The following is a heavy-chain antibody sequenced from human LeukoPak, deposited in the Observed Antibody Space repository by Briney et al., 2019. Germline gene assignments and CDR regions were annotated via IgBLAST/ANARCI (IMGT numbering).Heavy chain of an antibody. V-gene: IGHV4-59*01. Sequence: SETLSLTCTVSGCSISSYYWSWIRQPPGKGLEWIGYIYYSGSTNYNPSLKSRVTISVDTSKNQFSLKLSSVTAADTAVYYCARERHRLETRYYGMDVWGQGTMVTVSS. CDR1: GCSISSYY. D-gene: IGHD3-16*01. CDR2: IYYSGST. J-gene: IGHJ6*02. CDR3: ARERHRLETRYYGMDV.